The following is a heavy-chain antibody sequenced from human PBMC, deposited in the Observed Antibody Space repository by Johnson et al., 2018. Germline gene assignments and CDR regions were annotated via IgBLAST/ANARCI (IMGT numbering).Heavy chain of an antibody. CDR3: ARDVRGAFDI. J-gene: IGHJ3*02. CDR1: GGSINNYY. CDR2: MYYTGSA. V-gene: IGHV4-59*01. Sequence: QVQLQESGPGLVKPSETMSLSCTVSGGSINNYYWSWIRQPPGKGLEWIGYMYYTGSANYNPSLKSRVTLSLDTSKNQFPLKLTSLTAADTAVYYCARDVRGAFDIWGQGTMVTVSS.